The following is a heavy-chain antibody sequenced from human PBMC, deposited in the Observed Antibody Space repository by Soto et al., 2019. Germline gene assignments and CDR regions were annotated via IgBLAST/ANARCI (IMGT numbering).Heavy chain of an antibody. CDR3: ARGYQLPPYYYYYMDV. Sequence: SETLSLTCTVSGGSISSYYWSWIRQPPGKGLEWIGYIYYSGSTNYNPSLKSQVTISVDTSKNQFSLKLRSVTAADSSLYYWARGYQLPPYYYYYMDVWGKGTTVTVSS. CDR1: GGSISSYY. CDR2: IYYSGST. D-gene: IGHD2-2*01. J-gene: IGHJ6*03. V-gene: IGHV4-59*01.